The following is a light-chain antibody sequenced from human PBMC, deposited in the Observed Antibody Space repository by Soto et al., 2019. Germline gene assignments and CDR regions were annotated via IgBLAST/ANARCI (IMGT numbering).Light chain of an antibody. CDR2: GAS. CDR1: QIVSSGK. V-gene: IGKV3D-20*02. Sequence: IVLTQPPGTLSLSPGDRATLSCRASQIVSSGKLAWYQQKPGQAPRLLIFGASGRATGIPARFSGSGSGTDFTLTISSLEPEDFSVYYCQQRYNWPITFGQGTRLEIK. CDR3: QQRYNWPIT. J-gene: IGKJ5*01.